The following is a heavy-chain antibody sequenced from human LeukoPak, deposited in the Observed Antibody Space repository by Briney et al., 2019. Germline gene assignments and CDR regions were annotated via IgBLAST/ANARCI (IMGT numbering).Heavy chain of an antibody. CDR3: AKSYYDFWSGYYQTFDY. Sequence: PGGSLRLSCVASGFTFSSHGMNWVRQAPGKGLEWVSGISPSGDILYYADSVKGQFTISRDNSKNTLYLQMNSLRAEDTAVYYCAKSYYDFWSGYYQTFDYWGQGTLVTVSS. CDR2: ISPSGDIL. CDR1: GFTFSSHG. V-gene: IGHV3-23*01. J-gene: IGHJ4*02. D-gene: IGHD3-3*01.